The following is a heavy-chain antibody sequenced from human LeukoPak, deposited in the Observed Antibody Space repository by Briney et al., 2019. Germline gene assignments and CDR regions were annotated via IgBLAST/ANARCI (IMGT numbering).Heavy chain of an antibody. J-gene: IGHJ4*02. CDR1: GFTFSSYA. CDR2: ISGSGGST. CDR3: AKSTGATVTTNY. D-gene: IGHD4-17*01. V-gene: IGHV3-23*01. Sequence: GGSLRLSCAASGFTFSSYAMSWVRQAPGKGLEWVSAISGSGGSTYYADSVKGRFTISRDNSRDTLYLQMDSLRAEDTAVYYCAKSTGATVTTNYWGQGTLVTVSS.